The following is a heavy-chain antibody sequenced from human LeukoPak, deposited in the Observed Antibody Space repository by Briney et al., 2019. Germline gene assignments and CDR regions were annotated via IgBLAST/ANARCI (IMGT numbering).Heavy chain of an antibody. D-gene: IGHD3-16*01. J-gene: IGHJ4*02. CDR2: ISGSGGST. CDR3: ARSDGGFDY. V-gene: IGHV3-23*01. Sequence: GSLRLSCAASGFTFSSYGMSWVRQAPGKGLEWVSAISGSGGSTYYADSVKGRFTISRDNAKKSLYLQMNSLRAEDTAVYYCARSDGGFDYWGQGTLVTVSS. CDR1: GFTFSSYG.